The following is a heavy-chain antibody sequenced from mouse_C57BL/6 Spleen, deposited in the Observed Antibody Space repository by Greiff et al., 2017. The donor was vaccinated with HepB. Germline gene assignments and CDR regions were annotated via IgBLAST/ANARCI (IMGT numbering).Heavy chain of an antibody. CDR2: ISSGGSYT. J-gene: IGHJ2*01. CDR1: GFTFSSYG. D-gene: IGHD1-1*01. V-gene: IGHV5-6*01. Sequence: EVQRVESGGDLVKPGGSLKLSCAASGFTFSSYGMSWVRQTPDKRLEWVATISSGGSYTYYPDSVKGRFTISRDNAKNTLYLQMSSLKSEDTAMYYCARHVTTVEAWFDYWGQGTTLTVSS. CDR3: ARHVTTVEAWFDY.